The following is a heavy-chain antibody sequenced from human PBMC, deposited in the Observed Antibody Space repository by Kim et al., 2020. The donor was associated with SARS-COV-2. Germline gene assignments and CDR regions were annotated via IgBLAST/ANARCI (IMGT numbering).Heavy chain of an antibody. CDR2: IYYRSKWYH. CDR1: GDSISTDTIGAA. J-gene: IGHJ4*02. Sequence: SQTLSLTCVISGDSISTDTIGAAWNWIRQSPSRGLEWLGRIYYRSKWYHDYAVSVKSRLTISPDTSKNQFSLQLTSVSPEDTAVYYCARGAGGYTHWVQGTLVTVSS. V-gene: IGHV6-1*01. CDR3: ARGAGGYTH. D-gene: IGHD5-18*01.